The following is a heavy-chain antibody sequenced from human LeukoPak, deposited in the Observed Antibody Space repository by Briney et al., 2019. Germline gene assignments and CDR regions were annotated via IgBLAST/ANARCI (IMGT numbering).Heavy chain of an antibody. D-gene: IGHD6-19*01. CDR2: IYYSGST. J-gene: IGHJ4*02. V-gene: IGHV4-61*01. CDR3: ARGLSSGWYLGGGFDY. CDR1: GGSVSSGSYY. Sequence: SETLSLTCTVSGGSVSSGSYYWSWIRQPPGKGLEWIGYIYYSGSTNYNPSLKSRVTISVDTSKNQFSLKLSSVTAADTAVYYCARGLSSGWYLGGGFDYWSQGTLVTVSS.